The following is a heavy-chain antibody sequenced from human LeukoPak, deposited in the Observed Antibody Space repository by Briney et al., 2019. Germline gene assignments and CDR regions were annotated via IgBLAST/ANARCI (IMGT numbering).Heavy chain of an antibody. Sequence: PSETLSLTCTVSGGSISSSSYYWGWIRQPPGKGLEWIGSIYYSGSTYYNPSLKSRVTISVDTSKNQFSLKLSSVTAADTAVYYCARHVNYDFWSGYPTLLDYWGQGTLVTVSS. J-gene: IGHJ4*02. CDR1: GGSISSSSYY. D-gene: IGHD3-3*01. CDR3: ARHVNYDFWSGYPTLLDY. CDR2: IYYSGST. V-gene: IGHV4-39*01.